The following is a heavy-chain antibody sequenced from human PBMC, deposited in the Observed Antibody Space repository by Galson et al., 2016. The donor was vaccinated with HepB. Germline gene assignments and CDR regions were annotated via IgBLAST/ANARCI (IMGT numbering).Heavy chain of an antibody. CDR3: ARGHPQINVMDY. CDR2: IYHSGST. CDR1: GGSISISNW. D-gene: IGHD3-16*01. V-gene: IGHV4-4*02. Sequence: ETLSLTCAVSGGSISISNWWSWVRQPPGKGLEWIGEIYHSGSTNYNPSLKSRVTISVDKSKNQFSLKLVSVTAVDTAVYYCARGHPQINVMDYWARGTLVTVSS. J-gene: IGHJ4*02.